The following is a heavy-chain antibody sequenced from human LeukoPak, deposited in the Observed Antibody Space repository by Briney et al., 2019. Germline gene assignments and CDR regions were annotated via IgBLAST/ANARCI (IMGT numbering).Heavy chain of an antibody. CDR3: ARERGEHIVVVTAGNFDY. J-gene: IGHJ4*02. V-gene: IGHV1-18*01. D-gene: IGHD2-21*02. CDR2: ISAYHGNI. Sequence: ASVKVSCTASGYTFTSYSLSWVRQAPGQGLEWMGWISAYHGNINYAQILQGRITMTTDTSTSTAYMELRSLRSDDTAVYYCARERGEHIVVVTAGNFDYWGQGTLVTVSS. CDR1: GYTFTSYS.